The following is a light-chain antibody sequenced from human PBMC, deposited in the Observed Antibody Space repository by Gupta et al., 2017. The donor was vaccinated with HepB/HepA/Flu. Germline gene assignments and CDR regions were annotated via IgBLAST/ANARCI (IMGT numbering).Light chain of an antibody. CDR1: TSDVDSNKY. V-gene: IGLV2-14*03. CDR3: SSYTSTYTVV. J-gene: IGLJ2*01. Sequence: SALHQLASVSGFPGPSTTISCPATTSDVDSNKYVSCYQQHPGKAPKLIIFDVSNRPAGVSHRFSGSKSGNTASLTISGLQADDEADYYCSSYTSTYTVVFGGGTKLTVL. CDR2: DVS.